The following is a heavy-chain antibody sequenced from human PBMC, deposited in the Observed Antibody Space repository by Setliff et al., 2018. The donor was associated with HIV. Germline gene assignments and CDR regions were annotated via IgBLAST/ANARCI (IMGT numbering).Heavy chain of an antibody. Sequence: SGPTLVNPTQTLTLTCTFSGFSLTSSGLCVNWLRQTPGKAPEWLARIDWDDDEYYNRSLKTRVTISKDTSRNQVVLTMTNMDPVDTATYYCARTDDSGRYTDFDVWGQGMMVTVSS. CDR1: GFSLTSSGLC. J-gene: IGHJ3*01. CDR3: ARTDDSGRYTDFDV. CDR2: IDWDDDE. D-gene: IGHD3-10*01. V-gene: IGHV2-70*11.